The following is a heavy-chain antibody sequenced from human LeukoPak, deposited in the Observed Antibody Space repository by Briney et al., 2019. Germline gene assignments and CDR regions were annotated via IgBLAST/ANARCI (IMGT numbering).Heavy chain of an antibody. CDR3: ARGDTSGYYYRFFDY. Sequence: PGGSLRLSCAASGFTFRSYSMNWVRQAPGKGLEWVANIKEDGSGIYYVDSVEGRFTISRDNAKKSLYLQMNSLRAEDTAVYYCARGDTSGYYYRFFDYWGQGTLVTVSS. CDR2: IKEDGSGI. CDR1: GFTFRSYS. D-gene: IGHD3-22*01. V-gene: IGHV3-7*01. J-gene: IGHJ4*02.